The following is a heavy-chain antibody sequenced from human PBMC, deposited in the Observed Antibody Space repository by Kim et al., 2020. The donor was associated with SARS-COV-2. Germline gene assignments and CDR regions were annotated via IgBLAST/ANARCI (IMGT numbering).Heavy chain of an antibody. Sequence: GGSLRLSCAASGFTFSSYAMSWVRQAPGKGLEWVSAISGSGGSTYYADSVKGRFTISRDNSKNTLYLQMNSLRAEDTAVYYCAKESYYYYGSGNRGMDVWGQGTTVTVSS. D-gene: IGHD3-10*01. CDR3: AKESYYYYGSGNRGMDV. CDR2: ISGSGGST. V-gene: IGHV3-23*01. CDR1: GFTFSSYA. J-gene: IGHJ6*02.